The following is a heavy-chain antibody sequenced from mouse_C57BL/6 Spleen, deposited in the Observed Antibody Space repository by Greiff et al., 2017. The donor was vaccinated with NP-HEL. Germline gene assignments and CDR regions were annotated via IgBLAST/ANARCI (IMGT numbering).Heavy chain of an antibody. CDR2: IWSGGST. D-gene: IGHD1-1*01. Sequence: VQLQQSGPGLVQPSQSLSITCTVSGFSLTSYGVHWVRQSPGKGLEWLGVIWSGGSTDYNAAFISRLSISKDNSKSQVFFKMNSLQADDTAIYYCARLLLRYGYFDVWGTGTTVTVSS. CDR3: ARLLLRYGYFDV. V-gene: IGHV2-2*01. CDR1: GFSLTSYG. J-gene: IGHJ1*03.